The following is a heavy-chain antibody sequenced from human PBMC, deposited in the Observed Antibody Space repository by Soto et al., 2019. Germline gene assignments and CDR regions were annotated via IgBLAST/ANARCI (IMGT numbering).Heavy chain of an antibody. CDR3: SRRGSGHTFDY. V-gene: IGHV4-39*01. Sequence: QVHLQESGPGLVRPSETLSLTCAVSGASISRTGFHWGWIRQPPGQGLEWIGSVYESVNTYYNSSLKSRGTISVDTSKNQFSLELKSVTAADTAVYYCSRRGSGHTFDYWGQGTLVTVSS. J-gene: IGHJ4*02. CDR2: VYESVNT. CDR1: GASISRTGFH. D-gene: IGHD3-10*01.